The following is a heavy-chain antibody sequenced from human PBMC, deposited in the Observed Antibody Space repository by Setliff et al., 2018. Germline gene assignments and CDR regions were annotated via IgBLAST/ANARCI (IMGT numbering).Heavy chain of an antibody. Sequence: TLSLTCTVSGGSISSGSYYWSWIRQPAGKGLEWIGRIYTSGSTNYNPSLKSRVTISVDTSKNQFSLKLSSVTAADTAVYYCARARYSNFLNWFDPWGQGTLVTRLL. CDR1: GGSISSGSYY. CDR3: ARARYSNFLNWFDP. D-gene: IGHD4-4*01. V-gene: IGHV4-61*02. J-gene: IGHJ5*02. CDR2: IYTSGST.